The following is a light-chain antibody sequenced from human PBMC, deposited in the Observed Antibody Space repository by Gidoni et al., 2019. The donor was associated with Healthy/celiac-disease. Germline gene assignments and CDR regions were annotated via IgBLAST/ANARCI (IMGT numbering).Light chain of an antibody. V-gene: IGKV3-11*01. J-gene: IGKJ4*01. CDR1: QSVSSY. CDR2: DAY. Sequence: LVLTQSPAPLSLSPGERPNLSFTASQSVSSYLTWYQQKPGQAPRLLNYDAYKRATGTPARFSGSGSGTDFTLTISSLEPEDFAVYYCQQGNNWLTFGGGTKVEIK. CDR3: QQGNNWLT.